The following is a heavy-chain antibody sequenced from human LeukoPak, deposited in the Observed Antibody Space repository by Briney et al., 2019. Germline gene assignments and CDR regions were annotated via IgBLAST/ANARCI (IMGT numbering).Heavy chain of an antibody. Sequence: SQTLSLTCAISGDIVSSNSAAWNWMRQSPARGLERLRKPYYRSNWYNQYAISVKSRITINPDTSKNQFSLQLNSVTPVDTAVYDCARDPAAAGYYYYYNVDVWGQGTTVTVSS. CDR2: PYYRSNWYN. D-gene: IGHD6-13*01. V-gene: IGHV6-1*01. J-gene: IGHJ6*02. CDR3: ARDPAAAGYYYYYNVDV. CDR1: GDIVSSNSAA.